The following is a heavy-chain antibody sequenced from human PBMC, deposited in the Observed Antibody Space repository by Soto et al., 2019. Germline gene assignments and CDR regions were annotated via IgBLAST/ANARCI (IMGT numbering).Heavy chain of an antibody. V-gene: IGHV1-46*01. CDR1: GYIFTNYY. J-gene: IGHJ5*02. CDR2: INAGGGYT. Sequence: GASVKVSCKASGYIFTNYYMHWVRQAPGQGLEWMGTINAGGGYTTYAQRFQGRVTMTRDTSTSTVSMGLSSLRYGDTALYYCTRGGAIVVVTATFDLWGKGTLVTVSS. CDR3: TRGGAIVVVTATFDL. D-gene: IGHD2-21*02.